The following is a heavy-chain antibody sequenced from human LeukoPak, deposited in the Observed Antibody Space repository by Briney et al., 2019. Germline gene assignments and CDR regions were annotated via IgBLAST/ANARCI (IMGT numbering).Heavy chain of an antibody. CDR2: INPNSGGT. J-gene: IGHJ4*02. Sequence: ASVNVSYKPSRYIFSAHVLNLVRQAPGQGLEWMGCINPNSGGTNYAQKFQGSVPMTGDTSISTAYMELSSLRSDDTAVYYCARSSSGWYLDYWGQGTLVTVSP. CDR1: RYIFSAHV. D-gene: IGHD6-19*01. V-gene: IGHV1-2*02. CDR3: ARSSSGWYLDY.